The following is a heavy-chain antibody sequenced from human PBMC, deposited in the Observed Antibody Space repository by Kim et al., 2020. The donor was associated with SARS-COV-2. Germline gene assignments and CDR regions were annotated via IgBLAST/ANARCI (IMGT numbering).Heavy chain of an antibody. V-gene: IGHV3-23*01. CDR1: GFTFSSYA. J-gene: IGHJ6*02. CDR3: ARGYSSSWYAYYYYYGMDV. Sequence: GGSLRLSCAASGFTFSSYAMSWVRQAPGKGLEWVSAISGSGGSTYYADSVKGRFTISRDNSKNTLYLQMNSLRAEDTAVYYCARGYSSSWYAYYYYYGMDVWGQGTTVTVSS. CDR2: ISGSGGST. D-gene: IGHD6-13*01.